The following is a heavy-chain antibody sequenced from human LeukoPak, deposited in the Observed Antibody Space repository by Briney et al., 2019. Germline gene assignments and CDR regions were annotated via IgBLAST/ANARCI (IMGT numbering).Heavy chain of an antibody. CDR2: ISSSSSYI. CDR1: GFTFSSYS. J-gene: IGHJ3*02. Sequence: GGSLRLSCAASGFTFSSYSMNWVRQAPGKGLEWVSSISSSSSYIYYADSVKGRFTISRDNAKNSLYLQMNSLRAEDTAVNYCARGVARRVSPDAFDIWGQGTMVTVSS. V-gene: IGHV3-21*01. D-gene: IGHD2-15*01. CDR3: ARGVARRVSPDAFDI.